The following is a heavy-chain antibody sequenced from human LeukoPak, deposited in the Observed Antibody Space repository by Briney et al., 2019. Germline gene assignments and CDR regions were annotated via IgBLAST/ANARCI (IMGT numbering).Heavy chain of an antibody. J-gene: IGHJ4*02. CDR1: GGSISSGGYY. CDR3: AREDWNARSAIDY. Sequence: PSETLSLTCTVSGGSISSGGYYWSWIRQHPGKGLEWIVYSYYSGSTYYNPSLKSRVTISVDTSKNQFSLKLSSVTAADTAVYYCAREDWNARSAIDYWGQGTLVTVSS. D-gene: IGHD1-1*01. CDR2: SYYSGST. V-gene: IGHV4-31*03.